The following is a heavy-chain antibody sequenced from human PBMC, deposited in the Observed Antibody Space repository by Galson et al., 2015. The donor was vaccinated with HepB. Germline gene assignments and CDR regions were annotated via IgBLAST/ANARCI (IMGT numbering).Heavy chain of an antibody. CDR1: GFTFDDYA. D-gene: IGHD3-16*01. J-gene: IGHJ6*02. Sequence: SLRLSCAASGFTFDDYAMHWVRQVPGKGLEWVSGISWNSGIIGYADSVKGRFTISRENAQNSLYLQMNSLRAEDTALYYCAKGFVITFGGPYYGMDVWGQGTTVTVSS. V-gene: IGHV3-9*01. CDR2: ISWNSGII. CDR3: AKGFVITFGGPYYGMDV.